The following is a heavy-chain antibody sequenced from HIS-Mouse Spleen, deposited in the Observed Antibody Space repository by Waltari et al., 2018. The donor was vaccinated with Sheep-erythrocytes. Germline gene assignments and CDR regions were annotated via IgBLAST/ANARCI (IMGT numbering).Heavy chain of an antibody. Sequence: QLQLQESGPGLVKPSETLSLTCTVSGGSISSSSYYWGWIRQPPGKGLAWIGSIYYSGRTYYNPALKSQFTISLDTSQNQFSLKLSSVTAADTAVYYCARLYYYDSSGYYFDYWGQGTLVTVSS. V-gene: IGHV4-39*01. D-gene: IGHD3-22*01. CDR2: IYYSGRT. CDR1: GGSISSSSYY. J-gene: IGHJ4*02. CDR3: ARLYYYDSSGYYFDY.